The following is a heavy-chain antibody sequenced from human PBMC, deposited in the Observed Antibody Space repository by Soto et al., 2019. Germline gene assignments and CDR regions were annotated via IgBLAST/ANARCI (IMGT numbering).Heavy chain of an antibody. D-gene: IGHD3-3*01. CDR2: IITFFGAA. CDR1: GDKFSTYA. J-gene: IGHJ6*02. CDR3: ARGGKQRFRGSGMDV. Sequence: QVQLVQSGAEVRKPGSSVRVACKASGDKFSTYAINWVRQVPGQGLEWLGGIITFFGAAMYAQKFQGRVTITADGSAITACMELSSLRFDDRAGYYCARGGKQRFRGSGMDVRGQGSSGTVYS. V-gene: IGHV1-69*01.